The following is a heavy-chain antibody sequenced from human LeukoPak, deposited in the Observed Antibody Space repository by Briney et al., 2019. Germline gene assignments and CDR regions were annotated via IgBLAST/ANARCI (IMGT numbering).Heavy chain of an antibody. CDR2: ISGSGGST. CDR1: GFTFSNAW. J-gene: IGHJ5*02. V-gene: IGHV3-23*01. D-gene: IGHD6-13*01. Sequence: PGGSLRLSCAASGFTFSNAWMSWVRRAPGKGLEWVSAISGSGGSTYYADSVKGRFTISRDNSKNTLYLQMNSLRAEDTAVYYCAKVMGGAAAGTGYDWFDPWGQGTLVTVSS. CDR3: AKVMGGAAAGTGYDWFDP.